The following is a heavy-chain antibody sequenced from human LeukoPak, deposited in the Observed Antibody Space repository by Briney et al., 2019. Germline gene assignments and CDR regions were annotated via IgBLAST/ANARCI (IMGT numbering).Heavy chain of an antibody. V-gene: IGHV3-53*01. CDR1: GLTVSSNY. D-gene: IGHD5-18*01. Sequence: GGSLRLSCAASGLTVSSNYMGWVRQAPGKGLEWVSLIYSGGSTYYTDSVKGRFTISRDTSKNTLYLQMNSLRAEDTAVYFCARDGSYGQGYFDYWGQGTLVTVSS. CDR2: IYSGGST. CDR3: ARDGSYGQGYFDY. J-gene: IGHJ4*02.